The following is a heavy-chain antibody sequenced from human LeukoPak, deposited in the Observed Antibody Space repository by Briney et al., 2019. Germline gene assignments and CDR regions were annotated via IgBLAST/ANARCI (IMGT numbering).Heavy chain of an antibody. CDR2: IYTSGST. V-gene: IGHV4-39*07. CDR1: GGSISSSSYY. D-gene: IGHD3-22*01. Sequence: PSETLSLTCTVSGGSISSSSYYWGWIRQPPGKGLEWIGRIYTSGSTYYNPSLKSRVTMSADTSKNQLSLKLSSVTAADTAVYYCARPYYYDSRIDPWGQGILVTVSS. J-gene: IGHJ5*02. CDR3: ARPYYYDSRIDP.